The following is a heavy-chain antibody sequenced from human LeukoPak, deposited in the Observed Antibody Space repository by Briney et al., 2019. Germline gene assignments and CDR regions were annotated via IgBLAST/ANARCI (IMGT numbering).Heavy chain of an antibody. J-gene: IGHJ4*02. CDR1: GGSFSGYY. CDR2: INHSGST. CDR3: ARRAYDFWSGFDY. D-gene: IGHD3-3*01. V-gene: IGHV4-34*01. Sequence: SETLSLTCAVYGGSFSGYYWSWIRQPPGKGLKWIGGINHSGSTNYNPSLKSRVTISVDTSKNQFSLKLSSVTAADTAVYYCARRAYDFWSGFDYWGQGTLVTVSS.